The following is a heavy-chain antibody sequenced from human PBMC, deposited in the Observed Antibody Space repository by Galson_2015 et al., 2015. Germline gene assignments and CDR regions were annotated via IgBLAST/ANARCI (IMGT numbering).Heavy chain of an antibody. CDR3: ATLRGADPLGFDY. V-gene: IGHV5-51*01. Sequence: QSGAEVKKPGESLKISCKGSGYTFRNHWIGWVRQMPGKGLEWMGIIYPGDSHSKYSPSFQGLVTISADKPTSTAYLQWSSLKASDTAMYYCATLRGADPLGFDYWGQGTLVTVSS. D-gene: IGHD3-16*01. CDR1: GYTFRNHW. CDR2: IYPGDSHS. J-gene: IGHJ4*02.